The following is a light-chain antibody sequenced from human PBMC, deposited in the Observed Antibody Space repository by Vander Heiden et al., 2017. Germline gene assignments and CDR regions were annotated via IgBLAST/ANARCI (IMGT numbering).Light chain of an antibody. V-gene: IGLV2-23*02. Sequence: QSALTQPASVSGSPGQSITISCTGTSSDVGTYNLVSGYQQFPGKAPKLIIYEVNKWHSGVSNRFSGSKSGNTASLTISGLQAEDEADYYCSSYAGTVSVLFGGGTKRTVL. CDR2: EVN. J-gene: IGLJ2*01. CDR3: SSYAGTVSVL. CDR1: SSDVGTYNL.